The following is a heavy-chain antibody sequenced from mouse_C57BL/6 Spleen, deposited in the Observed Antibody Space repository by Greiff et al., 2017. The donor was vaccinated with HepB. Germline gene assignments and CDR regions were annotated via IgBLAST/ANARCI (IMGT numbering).Heavy chain of an antibody. CDR2: INYDGSST. J-gene: IGHJ1*03. Sequence: EVKVVESEGGLVQPGSSMKLSCTASGFTFSDYYMAWVRQVPEKGLEWVANINYDGSSTYYLDSLKSRFIISRDNAKNILYLQMSSLKSEDTATYYCARERGLLRQAWYFDVWGTGTTVTVSS. D-gene: IGHD2-3*01. V-gene: IGHV5-16*01. CDR1: GFTFSDYY. CDR3: ARERGLLRQAWYFDV.